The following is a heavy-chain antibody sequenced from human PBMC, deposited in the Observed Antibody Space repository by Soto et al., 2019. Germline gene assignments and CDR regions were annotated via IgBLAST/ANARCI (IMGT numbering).Heavy chain of an antibody. V-gene: IGHV5-51*01. J-gene: IGHJ6*02. CDR3: AGAYDSSGYYPPYYYYYGMDV. D-gene: IGHD3-22*01. CDR2: IYPGDSDT. CDR1: GYSFTSYW. Sequence: GESLKISCKGSGYSFTSYWIGWVRQMPGKGLEWMGIIYPGDSDTRYSPSFQGQVTISADKSISTAYLQWSSLKASDTAMYYCAGAYDSSGYYPPYYYYYGMDVWGQGTTVTVSS.